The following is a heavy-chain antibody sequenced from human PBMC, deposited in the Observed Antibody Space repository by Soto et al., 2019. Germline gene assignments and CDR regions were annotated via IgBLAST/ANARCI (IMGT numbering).Heavy chain of an antibody. CDR3: ARIRWAYSGYDTEGVNDAFDI. CDR2: IDWDDDK. D-gene: IGHD5-12*01. Sequence: SGPTLVKPTQTLTLTCTFSGFSLSTSGMCVSWIRQPPGKALEWLARIDWDDDKYYSTSLKTRLTISKDTSKNQVVLTMTNMDPVDTATYYCARIRWAYSGYDTEGVNDAFDIWGQGTMVTVSS. CDR1: GFSLSTSGMC. J-gene: IGHJ3*02. V-gene: IGHV2-70*11.